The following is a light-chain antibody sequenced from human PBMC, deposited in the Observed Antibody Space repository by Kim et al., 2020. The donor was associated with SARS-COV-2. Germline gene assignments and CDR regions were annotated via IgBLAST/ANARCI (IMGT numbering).Light chain of an antibody. Sequence: SSELTQDPAVSVALGQTGRITCQGDSLRSYYATWYQQKPGQAPIVVIYGKNNRPSGIPDRFSGSSSGNTASLTITGTQAGDEADYYCNSRDSNDNVVFGG. CDR2: GKN. V-gene: IGLV3-19*01. CDR3: NSRDSNDNVV. CDR1: SLRSYY. J-gene: IGLJ2*01.